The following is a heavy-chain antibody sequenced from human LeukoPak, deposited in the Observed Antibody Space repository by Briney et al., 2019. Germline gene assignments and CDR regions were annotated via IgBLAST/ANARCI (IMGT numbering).Heavy chain of an antibody. D-gene: IGHD5-24*01. CDR2: INHSGST. Sequence: SETLSLTCAVYGGSFSGYYWSWIRQPPGKGLEWIGEINHSGSTNYNPSLKSRVTISVDTSKNQFSLKLSSVTAADTAVYYCARRERWLRYFDYWGQGTLVTVSS. CDR1: GGSFSGYY. CDR3: ARRERWLRYFDY. J-gene: IGHJ4*02. V-gene: IGHV4-34*01.